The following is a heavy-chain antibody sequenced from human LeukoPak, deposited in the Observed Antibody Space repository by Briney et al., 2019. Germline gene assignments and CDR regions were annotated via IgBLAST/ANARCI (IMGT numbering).Heavy chain of an antibody. CDR1: GGSISSSSYY. Sequence: LETLSLTCTVSGGSISSSSYYWGWIRQPPGKGLDWIGSIYYSGSTYYNPSLKSRATISVDTSKNQFSLKLSSVTAADTAVYYCATAGGRLGEFHFDYWGQGTLVTVSS. CDR3: ATAGGRLGEFHFDY. D-gene: IGHD3-10*01. J-gene: IGHJ4*02. CDR2: IYYSGST. V-gene: IGHV4-39*01.